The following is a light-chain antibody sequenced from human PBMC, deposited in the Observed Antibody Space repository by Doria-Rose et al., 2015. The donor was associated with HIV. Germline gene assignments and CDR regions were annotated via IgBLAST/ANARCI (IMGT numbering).Light chain of an antibody. Sequence: DIQVTQSPESLGMSLGERATLNCKSNQSLLYTSKNYLAWYQQKPGQPPKLLIYWASTLQSGVPARSSGSGSGTDFTLTISSLEAEDVAVYYCQQYYDTPSFGPGTTVDIK. CDR2: WAS. CDR1: QSLLYTSKNY. V-gene: IGKV4-1*01. J-gene: IGKJ3*01. CDR3: QQYYDTPS.